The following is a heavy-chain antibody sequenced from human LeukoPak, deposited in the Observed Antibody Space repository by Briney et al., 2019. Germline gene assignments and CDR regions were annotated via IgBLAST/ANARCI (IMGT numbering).Heavy chain of an antibody. D-gene: IGHD4-23*01. V-gene: IGHV3-23*01. CDR2: MSDSGDST. Sequence: GGSLRLSCAASGFTFSSYGMSWVRQAPGEGLEWVSAMSDSGDSTYYADSVKGRFTISRDNSKNTLYLQMNSLRAEDTAVYCCARVPVTLTPDYYYYYMDVWGKGTTVTVSS. CDR3: ARVPVTLTPDYYYYYMDV. J-gene: IGHJ6*03. CDR1: GFTFSSYG.